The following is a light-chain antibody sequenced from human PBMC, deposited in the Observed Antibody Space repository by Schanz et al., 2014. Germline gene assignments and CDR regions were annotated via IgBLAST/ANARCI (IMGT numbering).Light chain of an antibody. J-gene: IGLJ3*02. CDR3: TSYTSSRTWV. CDR1: SSDVGAYNY. V-gene: IGLV2-14*01. Sequence: QSALTQPRSVSGSPGQSVTISCTGTSSDVGAYNYVSWFQQHPGKAPKLMIYEGSKRPSGVSNRFSGSGSGNTASLTISGLQAEDEADYYCTSYTSSRTWVFGGGTKLTVL. CDR2: EGS.